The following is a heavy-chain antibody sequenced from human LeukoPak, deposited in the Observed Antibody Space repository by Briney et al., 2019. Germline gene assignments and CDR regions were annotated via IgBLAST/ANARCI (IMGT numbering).Heavy chain of an antibody. V-gene: IGHV3-69-1*01. J-gene: IGHJ4*02. CDR2: VTSNDYI. CDR1: GFTFSDYD. D-gene: IGHD2-2*01. CDR3: ARHPYCSSTTCYGIDY. Sequence: GGSLRLSCAASGFTFSDYDMNWVRQAPGKGLEWVSSVTSNDYIFYADSMKGRFTISRDNAKNSLFLQMNSLRADDTAVYYCARHPYCSSTTCYGIDYWGQGTLVAVSS.